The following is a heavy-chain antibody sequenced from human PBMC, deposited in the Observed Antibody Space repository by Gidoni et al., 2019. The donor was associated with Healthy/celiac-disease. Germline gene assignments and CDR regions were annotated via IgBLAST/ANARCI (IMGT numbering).Heavy chain of an antibody. J-gene: IGHJ4*02. CDR2: ISYDGSNK. CDR1: GFTFRSYA. Sequence: QVPLVESGGGVVQPETSLRPSCAASGFTFRSYALHWVRQAPGKGLEWVSVISYDGSNKYYADSVKGRFTISRDKSKNTLYLQMNSLRAEDTAVYYCARRLWYCSGGSCYSVDYFDYWGQGTLVTVSS. CDR3: ARRLWYCSGGSCYSVDYFDY. V-gene: IGHV3-30-3*01. D-gene: IGHD2-15*01.